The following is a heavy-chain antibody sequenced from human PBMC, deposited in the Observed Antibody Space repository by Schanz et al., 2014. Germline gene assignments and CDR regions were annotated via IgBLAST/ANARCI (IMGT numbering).Heavy chain of an antibody. D-gene: IGHD3-3*01. V-gene: IGHV3-53*01. CDR3: ARDKGGYYPFDY. CDR2: LYIRST. Sequence: EVQLVESGGGLIHPGGSLRLSCAVSGFTVNTNYMTWVRQAPGKGLECVSILYIRSTYYADSVKGRFTISRDNAKNSLYLQMNSLRAEDTAVYYCARDKGGYYPFDYWGRGTLVTVSS. J-gene: IGHJ4*02. CDR1: GFTVNTNY.